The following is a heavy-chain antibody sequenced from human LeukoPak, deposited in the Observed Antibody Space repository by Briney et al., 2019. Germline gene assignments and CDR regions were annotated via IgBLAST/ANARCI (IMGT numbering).Heavy chain of an antibody. CDR3: AKEGGTGTRFDY. Sequence: GGSLRLSCAASGFTFSSSAMSWVRQAPGKGLYWVSANSGSGTGTYYADSVKGRFTISRDNSKNTLYLQMNSLRAEDTAVYYCAKEGGTGTRFDYWGQGTLVTVSS. J-gene: IGHJ4*02. V-gene: IGHV3-23*01. CDR2: NSGSGTGT. D-gene: IGHD1-7*01. CDR1: GFTFSSSA.